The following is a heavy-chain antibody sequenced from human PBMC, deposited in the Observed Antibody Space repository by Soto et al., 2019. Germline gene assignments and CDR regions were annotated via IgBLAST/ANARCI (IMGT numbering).Heavy chain of an antibody. CDR3: ARTCSSTSCYAGYYYGMDV. D-gene: IGHD2-2*01. CDR1: GYTFTSYG. Sequence: ASVKVSCKASGYTFTSYGISWVRQAPGQGLEWMGWISAYNGNTNYAQKLQGRVTMTTDTSTSTAYMELRSLRSDGTAVYYCARTCSSTSCYAGYYYGMDVWGQGTTVTVSS. V-gene: IGHV1-18*01. J-gene: IGHJ6*02. CDR2: ISAYNGNT.